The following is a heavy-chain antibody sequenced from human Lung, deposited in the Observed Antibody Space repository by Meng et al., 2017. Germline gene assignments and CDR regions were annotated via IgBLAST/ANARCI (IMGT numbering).Heavy chain of an antibody. CDR3: ARDKPPNDV. J-gene: IGHJ2*01. Sequence: QVECGGSGVGVVQPGGSLRLSCAASGFTFNTYAMHWVRQAPGKGLEWVSLMSFDGAQIYYSDSVRGRFTISRDNSKNTLYLQMNSLRAEDTAVYYCARDKPPNDVWGRGTLVTVSS. CDR1: GFTFNTYA. V-gene: IGHV3-30*01. CDR2: MSFDGAQI.